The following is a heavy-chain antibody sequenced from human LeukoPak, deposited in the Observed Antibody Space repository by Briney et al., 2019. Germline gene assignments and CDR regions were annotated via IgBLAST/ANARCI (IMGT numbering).Heavy chain of an antibody. D-gene: IGHD3-22*01. CDR2: IYYTGST. V-gene: IGHV4-31*03. Sequence: PSETLSLTCTVSGCIISSGGYLWGWIRQHPGKGLECIGYIYYTGSTYYNPSLRSRVTISVDTSKKQFSLNLSSVTAADTAVYFWAMRYYENSGYRYYFDFWGQGTLVTVSS. CDR3: AMRYYENSGYRYYFDF. CDR1: GCIISSGGYL. J-gene: IGHJ4*02.